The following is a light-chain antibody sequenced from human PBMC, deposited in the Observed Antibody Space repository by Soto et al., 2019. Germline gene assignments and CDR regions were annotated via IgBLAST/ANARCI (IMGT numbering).Light chain of an antibody. V-gene: IGLV2-14*01. CDR1: GSAVGAYNY. Sequence: QSALTQPAYDSRSPGHSITIPCSGTGSAVGAYNYVAWDQQHPAKGPKLMIYDVSNRPSGVSDRVSGSESANTASLTISELQAEDEADYYCYTNTSSSTYVFGSGTKVTVL. CDR3: YTNTSSSTYV. CDR2: DVS. J-gene: IGLJ1*01.